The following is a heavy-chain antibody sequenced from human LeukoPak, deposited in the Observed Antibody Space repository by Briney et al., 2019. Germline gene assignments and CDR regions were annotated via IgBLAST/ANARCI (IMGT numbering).Heavy chain of an antibody. V-gene: IGHV1-69*13. CDR1: GGTFSSCA. D-gene: IGHD6-13*01. J-gene: IGHJ4*02. CDR3: ARGRSSSWYNDFDY. CDR2: IIPILGTA. Sequence: SVKVSCKASGGTFSSCAISWVRQAPGQGLEWMGGIIPILGTANYAQKFQGRVTITADESTSTAYMELSSLRSEDTAVYYCARGRSSSWYNDFDYWGQGTLVTVSS.